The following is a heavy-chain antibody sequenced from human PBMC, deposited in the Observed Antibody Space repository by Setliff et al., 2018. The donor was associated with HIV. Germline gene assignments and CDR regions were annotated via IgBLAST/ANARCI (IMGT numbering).Heavy chain of an antibody. J-gene: IGHJ3*01. CDR2: IYTSGST. V-gene: IGHV4-4*07. D-gene: IGHD5-12*01. CDR3: ARGPIGGYVWADSFDV. CDR1: GDSISGYY. Sequence: SETLSLTCTVSGDSISGYYWSWIRQPPGKGLEWIGRIYTSGSTKYNPSLKSRVTLSVDTSKNQFSLKLTSVTAADTAFYYCARGPIGGYVWADSFDVWGQGTTVTVSS.